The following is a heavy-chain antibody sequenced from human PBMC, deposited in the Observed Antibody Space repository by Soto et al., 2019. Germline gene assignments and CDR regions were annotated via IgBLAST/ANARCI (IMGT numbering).Heavy chain of an antibody. J-gene: IGHJ2*01. D-gene: IGHD3-16*01. V-gene: IGHV1-69*12. CDR2: IDPIFGSV. CDR1: GDTFSTYA. Sequence: QVQLVQSGAEVKKPGSSVKVSCKASGDTFSTYAFSWVRQAPGQGLEWMGGIDPIFGSVDYTQKFQGRVTVTADEFTRTTYMELSSLRPEDTAVYYCARLTGVGEIYWYFDLWGRGTLVTVSS. CDR3: ARLTGVGEIYWYFDL.